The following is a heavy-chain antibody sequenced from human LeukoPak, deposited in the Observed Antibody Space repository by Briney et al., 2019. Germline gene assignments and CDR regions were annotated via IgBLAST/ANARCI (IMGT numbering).Heavy chain of an antibody. D-gene: IGHD2-2*02. CDR1: GGSICSYY. V-gene: IGHV4-59*01. CDR2: IYYSGST. Sequence: SETLSLTCTVSGGSICSYYWSWIRQPPGKGLEWIGYIYYSGSTNYNPSLKSRVTISVDTSKNQFSLKLSSVTAADTAVYYCARVLGGERYCSSTSCYRFDYWGQGTLVTVSS. CDR3: ARVLGGERYCSSTSCYRFDY. J-gene: IGHJ4*02.